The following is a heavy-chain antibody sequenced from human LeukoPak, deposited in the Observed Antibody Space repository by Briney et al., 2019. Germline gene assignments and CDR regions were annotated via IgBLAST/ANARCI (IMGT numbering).Heavy chain of an antibody. Sequence: GGSLRLSWAASGFTFSSYSMNWVRQAPGKGLEWVSVIYSGGSTYYADSVKGRFTISRDNSKNTLYLQMNSLRAEDTAVYYCARLSRDGYGFDYWGQGTLVTVSS. J-gene: IGHJ4*02. CDR2: IYSGGST. V-gene: IGHV3-53*01. CDR1: GFTFSSYS. CDR3: ARLSRDGYGFDY. D-gene: IGHD5-24*01.